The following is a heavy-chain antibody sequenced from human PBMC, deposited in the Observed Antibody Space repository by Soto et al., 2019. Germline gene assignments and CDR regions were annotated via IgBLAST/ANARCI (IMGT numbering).Heavy chain of an antibody. Sequence: ASETLSLTCTVSGDSMSGHYWSWFRQPPGRGLEWIGYIHYSGSTNYNPSLKSRVTISIDTSKNQFSLKLSSVTAADTAVYYCARHLVRGVNNWFDPWGQGTLVTVSS. J-gene: IGHJ5*02. D-gene: IGHD3-10*01. V-gene: IGHV4-59*08. CDR3: ARHLVRGVNNWFDP. CDR1: GDSMSGHY. CDR2: IHYSGST.